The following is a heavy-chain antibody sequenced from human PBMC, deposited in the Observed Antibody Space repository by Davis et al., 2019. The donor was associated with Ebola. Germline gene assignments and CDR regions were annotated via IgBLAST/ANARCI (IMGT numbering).Heavy chain of an antibody. V-gene: IGHV3-33*01. CDR2: IWYDGSNK. Sequence: GGSLRLSCAASGFTFSSYGMHWVRQAPGKGLEWVAVIWYDGSNKYYADSVKGRFTISRDNSKNTLYLQMNSLRAEDTAVYYCARERRYGDSDFDYWGQGTLVTVSS. CDR1: GFTFSSYG. CDR3: ARERRYGDSDFDY. J-gene: IGHJ4*02. D-gene: IGHD4-17*01.